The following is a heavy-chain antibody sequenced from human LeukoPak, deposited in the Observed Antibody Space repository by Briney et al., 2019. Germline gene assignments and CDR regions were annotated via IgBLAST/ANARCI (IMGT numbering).Heavy chain of an antibody. D-gene: IGHD3-3*01. Sequence: SETLSLTCTVSGGSISGSTYYWGWIRQPPGEGLEWTGSISYSGTTYYNPSLKSRVTISVDTSKNQLSLELSSVTAADTAVCYCARSSGFTIFGVAPYYYMDVWGRGTTVTVSS. V-gene: IGHV4-39*07. J-gene: IGHJ6*03. CDR3: ARSSGFTIFGVAPYYYMDV. CDR1: GGSISGSTYY. CDR2: ISYSGTT.